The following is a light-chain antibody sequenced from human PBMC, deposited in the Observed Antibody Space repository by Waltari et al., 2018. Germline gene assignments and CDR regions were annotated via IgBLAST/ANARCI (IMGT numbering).Light chain of an antibody. J-gene: IGLJ3*02. CDR2: EGS. V-gene: IGLV2-23*01. CDR1: SRDVWSYNL. CDR3: CSYAGSSTLV. Sequence: QSALTQPASVSGSPGQSITISCTGTSRDVWSYNLVSWYQQYPGKAPKLMIYEGSKRPSGVSNRFSGSKSGNTASLTISGLQAEDEADYYCCSYAGSSTLVFGGGTKVTVL.